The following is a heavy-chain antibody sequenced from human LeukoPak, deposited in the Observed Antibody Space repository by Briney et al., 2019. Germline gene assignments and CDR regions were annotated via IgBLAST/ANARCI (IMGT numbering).Heavy chain of an antibody. CDR2: VHNVGST. D-gene: IGHD6-19*01. J-gene: IGHJ4*02. V-gene: IGHV4-39*01. CDR1: GVSTTNGIYY. Sequence: PSETLSLTCTVSGVSTTNGIYYWAWIRQSPGKGLEWISSVHNVGSTYYNLSLRSRVTMSIDTSKNQFSLRLNSVTAADTAVYYCARHAEYNSGWHFYLDHWGQGILVTVSS. CDR3: ARHAEYNSGWHFYLDH.